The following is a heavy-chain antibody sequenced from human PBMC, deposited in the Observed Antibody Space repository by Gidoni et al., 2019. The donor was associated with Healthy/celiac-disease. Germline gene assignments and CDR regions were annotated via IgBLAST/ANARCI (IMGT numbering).Heavy chain of an antibody. Sequence: EVQLLESGGGLVQPGWSLRLSCAASGFTFSSYALSWVRQAPGKGLEWVSAISGSGGSTYYADSVKGRFTSSRDNSKNTLYLQMNSLRAEDTAVYYCAKDGVYYGSGSYFMGIDYWGQGTLVTVSS. CDR2: ISGSGGST. V-gene: IGHV3-23*01. CDR1: GFTFSSYA. CDR3: AKDGVYYGSGSYFMGIDY. J-gene: IGHJ4*02. D-gene: IGHD3-10*01.